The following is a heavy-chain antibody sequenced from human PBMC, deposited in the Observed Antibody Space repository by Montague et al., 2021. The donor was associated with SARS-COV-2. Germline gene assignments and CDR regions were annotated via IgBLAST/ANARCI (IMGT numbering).Heavy chain of an antibody. V-gene: IGHV4-59*01. CDR1: GGSMRSYF. D-gene: IGHD2-15*01. Sequence: SETLSLTCTVSGGSMRSYFWSWIRQPPGKGLEWIGYIYNSGSKNYNPSLKGRVSMSLDTSKNHFSLRLSAVTAADTARYYCARAQNICFIANCVDYFDLWGLGALVTVSS. CDR2: IYNSGSK. CDR3: ARAQNICFIANCVDYFDL. J-gene: IGHJ4*02.